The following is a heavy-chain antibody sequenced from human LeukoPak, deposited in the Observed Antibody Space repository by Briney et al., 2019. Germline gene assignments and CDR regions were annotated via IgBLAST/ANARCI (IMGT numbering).Heavy chain of an antibody. D-gene: IGHD6-19*01. CDR1: GFTVSSNS. J-gene: IGHJ4*02. V-gene: IGHV3-53*01. Sequence: PGRSLRLSCAASGFTVSSNSMSRVRQAPGKGLEWVSFIYSDNTHYSDSVKGRFTISRDNSKNTLYLQMNSLRAEDTAVYYCARRAGTYPHPYDYWGQGTLVTVSS. CDR3: ARRAGTYPHPYDY. CDR2: IYSDNT.